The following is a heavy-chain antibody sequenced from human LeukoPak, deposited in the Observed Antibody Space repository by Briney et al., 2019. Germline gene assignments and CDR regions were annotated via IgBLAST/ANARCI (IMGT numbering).Heavy chain of an antibody. CDR3: ARDFSGTSRIDY. J-gene: IGHJ4*02. Sequence: GGSLRLSCAASGFTFSSYEMNWVRQAPGKGLEWVSYISSSGSTIYYADSVKGRFTISRDNAKNSLYLQMNSLRAEDTAVYYCARDFSGTSRIDYWGQGTLVTVSS. V-gene: IGHV3-48*03. D-gene: IGHD1-14*01. CDR2: ISSSGSTI. CDR1: GFTFSSYE.